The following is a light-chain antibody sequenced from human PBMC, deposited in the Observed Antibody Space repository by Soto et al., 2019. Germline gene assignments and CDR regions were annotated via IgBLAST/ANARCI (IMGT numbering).Light chain of an antibody. CDR1: QSISTY. J-gene: IGKJ5*01. CDR3: QQSYNTPIT. Sequence: DIQMTQSPSSLSASVGDRVAMTCRASQSISTYLHWYQQKLGKAPKLLIYGASNLQSGVPSRFSGSGSGTDFTLTISSLQPEDFATYYCQQSYNTPITFGQGTRLEIK. V-gene: IGKV1-39*01. CDR2: GAS.